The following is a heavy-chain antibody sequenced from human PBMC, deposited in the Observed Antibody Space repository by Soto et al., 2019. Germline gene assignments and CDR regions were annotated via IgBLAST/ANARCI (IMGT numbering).Heavy chain of an antibody. CDR3: ARGVSVYGLGS. J-gene: IGHJ5*02. D-gene: IGHD3-10*01. CDR1: GYIFTSYD. CDR2: MNPNRGNT. V-gene: IGHV1-8*01. Sequence: QVQLVQSGAEVKKPGASVKVSCKASGYIFTSYDLHWVRQATGQGLEWMGWMNPNRGNTDYAQKFQGRVTMTRNTSISTAYMELTSLISEDTAVYFCARGVSVYGLGSWGQGTLVIVSS.